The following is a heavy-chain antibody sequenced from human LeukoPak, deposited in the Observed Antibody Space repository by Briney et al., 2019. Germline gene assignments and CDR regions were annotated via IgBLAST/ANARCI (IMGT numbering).Heavy chain of an antibody. CDR3: ASRSSIWSGYQDTLYYFDS. J-gene: IGHJ4*02. V-gene: IGHV4-59*01. CDR2: IYYSWST. Sequence: SETLSLTCTVSGGSISSYYWSWIRQPPWKRLEWIGHIYYSWSTNYNPSLKSRVTISVDTSKNQFSLKLSSVTAADTAVYYCASRSSIWSGYQDTLYYFDSWGQGTLVTVSS. CDR1: GGSISSYY. D-gene: IGHD3-3*01.